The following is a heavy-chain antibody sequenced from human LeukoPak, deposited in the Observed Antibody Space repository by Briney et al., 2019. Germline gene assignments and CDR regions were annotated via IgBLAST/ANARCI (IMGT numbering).Heavy chain of an antibody. CDR1: GGSFSGYY. V-gene: IGHV4-34*01. Sequence: SETLSLTCAVYGGSFSGYYWSWIRQPPGKGREWIGEINHSGSTNYNPSLKSRVTISVDTSKNQFSLKLSSVTAADTAVYYCARGRGGRLPMDVWGKGTTVTVSS. D-gene: IGHD2-15*01. CDR2: INHSGST. J-gene: IGHJ6*04. CDR3: ARGRGGRLPMDV.